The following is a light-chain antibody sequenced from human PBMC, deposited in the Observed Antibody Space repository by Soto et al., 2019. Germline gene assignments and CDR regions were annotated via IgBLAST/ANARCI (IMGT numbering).Light chain of an antibody. CDR1: SSDIGGYNY. CDR2: EVS. CDR3: ATWDDSLSGFVV. Sequence: QSALTQPPSASGSPGQSVTISCTGTSSDIGGYNYVSWYQQHPGKAPKLMIYEVSKRPSGVPVRFSGSKSGTSASLTISGLRSEDEATYYCATWDDSLSGFVVFGGGTQLTVL. J-gene: IGLJ7*01. V-gene: IGLV2-8*01.